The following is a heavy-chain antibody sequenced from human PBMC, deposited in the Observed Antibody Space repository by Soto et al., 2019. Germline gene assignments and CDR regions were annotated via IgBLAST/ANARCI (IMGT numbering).Heavy chain of an antibody. V-gene: IGHV4-4*02. J-gene: IGHJ5*02. D-gene: IGHD3-3*01. CDR3: VRGNVYFDFWNHWSIHP. CDR2: IYQTGSI. CDR1: GGCINNNFW. Sequence: SETLYLTCAVSGGCINNNFWSWVRQPPGKGLEWIGEIYQTGSINYNPSLRSRVTISVDKSKNQLSLKVDSVTAADTAFYYCVRGNVYFDFWNHWSIHPWGQVPLGTVSS.